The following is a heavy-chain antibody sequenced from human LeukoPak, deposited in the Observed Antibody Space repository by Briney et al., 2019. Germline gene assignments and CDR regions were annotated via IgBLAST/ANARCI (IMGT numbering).Heavy chain of an antibody. J-gene: IGHJ4*02. CDR3: ARGETVAGLFDY. CDR2: IYTGGST. D-gene: IGHD6-19*01. V-gene: IGHV3-66*02. Sequence: TGGSLRLSCAASGFTISRNYMSWVRQAPGKGLEWVSFIYTGGSTYYAESVKGRFTISRDTSQNTLYLQMNSLRAEDTAVYYCARGETVAGLFDYWGQGTLVTVSS. CDR1: GFTISRNY.